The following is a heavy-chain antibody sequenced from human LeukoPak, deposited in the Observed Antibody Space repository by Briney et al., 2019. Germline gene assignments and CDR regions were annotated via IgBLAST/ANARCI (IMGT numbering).Heavy chain of an antibody. CDR2: IYYSGST. J-gene: IGHJ4*02. CDR1: GGSISSYY. D-gene: IGHD6-19*01. CDR3: ARSGYSSGWSPYFDY. V-gene: IGHV4-59*01. Sequence: ETLSLTXTVSGGSISSYYWSWIRQPPGKGLEWIGYIYYSGSTNYNPSLKSRVTISVDTSKNQFSLKLSSVTAADTAVYYCARSGYSSGWSPYFDYWGQGTLVTVSS.